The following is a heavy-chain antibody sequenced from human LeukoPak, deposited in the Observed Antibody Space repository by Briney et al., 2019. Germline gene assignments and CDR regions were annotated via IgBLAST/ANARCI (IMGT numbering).Heavy chain of an antibody. V-gene: IGHV3-48*03. CDR1: GFTFSGYE. J-gene: IGHJ5*02. D-gene: IGHD1-7*01. Sequence: QPGGSLRLSCAASGFTFSGYEMNWIRQAPGKGLEWISYICGRGNTIYYADSVKGRFTISRDNAENLLYLQMNSLRAEDTAVYYCAPRGITGTYWFDPWGQGTLVTVSS. CDR3: APRGITGTYWFDP. CDR2: ICGRGNTI.